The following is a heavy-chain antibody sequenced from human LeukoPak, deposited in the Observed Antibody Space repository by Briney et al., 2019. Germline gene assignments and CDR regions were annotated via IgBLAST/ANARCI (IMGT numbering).Heavy chain of an antibody. CDR3: ARAIGVHFDY. Sequence: SETLSLTCTVSGGSISSYYWSWIRQPPGKGLEWIGYIYYSGSTYYNPSLKSRVTISVDTSKNQFSLKLSSVTAADTAVYYCARAIGVHFDYWGQGTLVTVSS. CDR1: GGSISSYY. V-gene: IGHV4-59*12. CDR2: IYYSGST. J-gene: IGHJ4*02. D-gene: IGHD3-10*01.